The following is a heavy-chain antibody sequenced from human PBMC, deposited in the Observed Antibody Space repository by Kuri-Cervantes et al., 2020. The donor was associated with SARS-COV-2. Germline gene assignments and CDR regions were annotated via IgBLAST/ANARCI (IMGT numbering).Heavy chain of an antibody. D-gene: IGHD1-1*01. Sequence: GGSLRLSCAASGFTFSSYGMHWVRQAPGKGLVWVSRINPDGSYTNNADSVKGRFTLSRDNAKNMLFLQMNSLRAEDTAVYYCVRDGDHWNFDYWGQGNLVTVSS. V-gene: IGHV3-74*01. CDR1: GFTFSSYG. CDR3: VRDGDHWNFDY. J-gene: IGHJ4*02. CDR2: INPDGSYT.